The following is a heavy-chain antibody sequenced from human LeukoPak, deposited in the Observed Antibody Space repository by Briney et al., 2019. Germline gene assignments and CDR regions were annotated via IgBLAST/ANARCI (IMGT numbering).Heavy chain of an antibody. Sequence: SETLSLTCTVSGGSITISSYYWGWIRQPPGRGLEYIGCFYHSGSTYYNPSLESRVTLSVDTSKNQFSLRLSSVTAADTAIYYCARTVSNTGAFDIWGQGTMVTVSS. CDR3: ARTVSNTGAFDI. CDR1: GGSITISSYY. J-gene: IGHJ3*02. D-gene: IGHD4-11*01. V-gene: IGHV4-39*01. CDR2: FYHSGST.